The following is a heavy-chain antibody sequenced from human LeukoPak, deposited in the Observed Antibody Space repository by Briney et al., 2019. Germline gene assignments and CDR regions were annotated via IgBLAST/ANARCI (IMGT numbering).Heavy chain of an antibody. J-gene: IGHJ3*02. CDR2: IRYDGSNK. V-gene: IGHV3-30*02. D-gene: IGHD3-22*01. Sequence: GXSLRLSCAASGFTFSSYGMHWVRQAPGKGLEWVAFIRYDGSNKYYADSVKGRFTISRDNSKNTLYLQMNSLRAEDTAVYYCAKSRSGYYQLAFDIWGQGTMVTVSS. CDR1: GFTFSSYG. CDR3: AKSRSGYYQLAFDI.